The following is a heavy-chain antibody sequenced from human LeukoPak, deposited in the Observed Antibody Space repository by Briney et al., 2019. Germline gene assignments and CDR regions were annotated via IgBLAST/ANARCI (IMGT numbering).Heavy chain of an antibody. J-gene: IGHJ4*02. V-gene: IGHV1-2*02. D-gene: IGHD5-18*01. Sequence: ASVKVSCKASGYTFTGYYMHWVRQAPGQGLEWMGWINPNSGGTNYAQKFQGRVTITRNTSISTAYMELSSLRSEGTAVYYCARSRRTAMVTSLDYWGQGTLVTVSS. CDR1: GYTFTGYY. CDR3: ARSRRTAMVTSLDY. CDR2: INPNSGGT.